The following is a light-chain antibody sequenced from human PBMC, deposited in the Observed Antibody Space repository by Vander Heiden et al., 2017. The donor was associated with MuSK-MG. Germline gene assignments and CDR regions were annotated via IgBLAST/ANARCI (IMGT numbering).Light chain of an antibody. V-gene: IGKV1-8*01. CDR2: AAS. CDR1: QGISSY. J-gene: IGKJ4*01. CDR3: QQYYSYVQA. Sequence: AIRMPQSPSSISASTGDRVTITCRASQGISSYLAWYQQKPGKAPKLLIYAASTLQSGVPSRFSGSGSGTDFTLTISCLQSEDFATYYCQQYYSYVQAFGGGTKVEIK.